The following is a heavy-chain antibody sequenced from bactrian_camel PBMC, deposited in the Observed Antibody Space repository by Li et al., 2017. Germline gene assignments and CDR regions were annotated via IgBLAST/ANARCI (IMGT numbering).Heavy chain of an antibody. CDR1: PFTVSRVD. Sequence: VQLVESGGDLVQPGGSLKLSCAASPFTVSRVDMSWVRQAPGKGLEWVSTIDSGGGTTGYADSVKGRFTISRDNAKNTLYLQLNSLKPEDTAMYYCAADLWAGWLGYWGQGTQVTVS. D-gene: IGHD1*01. J-gene: IGHJ4*01. CDR3: AADLWAGWLGY. V-gene: IGHV3S40*01. CDR2: IDSGGGTT.